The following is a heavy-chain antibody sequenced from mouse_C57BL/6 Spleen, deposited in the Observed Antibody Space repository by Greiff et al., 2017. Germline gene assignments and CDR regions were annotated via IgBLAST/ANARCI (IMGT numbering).Heavy chain of an antibody. Sequence: EVMLVESEGGLVQPGSSMKLSCTASGFTFSDYYMAWVRQVPEKGLEWVANINYDGSSTYYLDSLKSRFIISRDNAKNILYLQMSSLKSEDTATYYCAREGPYGFDYWGQGTTLTVSS. CDR3: AREGPYGFDY. V-gene: IGHV5-16*01. CDR2: INYDGSST. J-gene: IGHJ2*01. CDR1: GFTFSDYY. D-gene: IGHD1-1*01.